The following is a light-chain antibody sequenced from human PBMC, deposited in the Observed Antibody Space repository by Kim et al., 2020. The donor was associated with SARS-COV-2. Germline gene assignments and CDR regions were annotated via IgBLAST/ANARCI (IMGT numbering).Light chain of an antibody. J-gene: IGLJ3*02. V-gene: IGLV3-21*04. CDR3: QVWDSSSDHPV. CDR2: YDS. Sequence: APGKAARITCGGNNIGSKSVGWDQPKPGQAPVLVIYYDSDRPSGIPERFSGSNSGNTATLTISRVEAGDEADYYCQVWDSSSDHPVFGGGTQLTVL. CDR1: NIGSKS.